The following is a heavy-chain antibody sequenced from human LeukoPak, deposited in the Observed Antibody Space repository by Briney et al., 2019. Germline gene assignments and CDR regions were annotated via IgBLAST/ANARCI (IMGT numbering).Heavy chain of an antibody. CDR1: GFTFSSYG. CDR2: ISCDGSNK. Sequence: GGSLRLSCAASGFTFSSYGMHWVRQAPGKGLEWVAVISCDGSNKYYADSVKGRFTISRDNSKNTLYLQMNSLRAEDTAVYYCVGLWFGELFYFDYWGQGTLVTVSS. CDR3: VGLWFGELFYFDY. J-gene: IGHJ4*02. V-gene: IGHV3-30*03. D-gene: IGHD3-10*01.